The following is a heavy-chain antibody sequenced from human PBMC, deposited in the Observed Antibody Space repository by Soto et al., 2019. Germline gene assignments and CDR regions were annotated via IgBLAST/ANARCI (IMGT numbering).Heavy chain of an antibody. CDR3: ARAAYYYGSGSSDYYYYGMDV. CDR1: GGSISSGGYY. Sequence: QVQPQESGPGLVKPSQTLSLTCTVSGGSISSGGYYWSWIRQHPGKGLEWIGYIYYSGSTYYNPYLKSQVTIYVDTSKNQFSLKLSSVTAADTAVYYCARAAYYYGSGSSDYYYYGMDVWGQGTTVTVSS. CDR2: IYYSGST. J-gene: IGHJ6*02. V-gene: IGHV4-31*01. D-gene: IGHD3-10*01.